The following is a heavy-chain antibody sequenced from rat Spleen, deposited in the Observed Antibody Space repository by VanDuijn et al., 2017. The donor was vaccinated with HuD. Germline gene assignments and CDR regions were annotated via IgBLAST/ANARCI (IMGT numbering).Heavy chain of an antibody. CDR1: GFSFNNYW. J-gene: IGHJ2*01. Sequence: EVQLVESGGGLVQPGKSLNLSCVASGFSFNNYWMSWIRQAPGKGLEWVASITNTGGSTYYPDSVKGRFTISRDNAKSTLYLQMNSLRSEDTATYYCTRDRAYYGYNYYVDYWGQGVMVTVSS. V-gene: IGHV5-31*01. CDR2: ITNTGGST. CDR3: TRDRAYYGYNYYVDY. D-gene: IGHD1-9*01.